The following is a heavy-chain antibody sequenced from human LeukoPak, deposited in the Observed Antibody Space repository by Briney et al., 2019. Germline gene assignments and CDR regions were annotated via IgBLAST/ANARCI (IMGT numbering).Heavy chain of an antibody. CDR1: GGSFSGYY. J-gene: IGHJ4*02. D-gene: IGHD6-13*01. CDR3: ARGSEIAAAGSGYSFDY. V-gene: IGHV4-34*01. CDR2: INHSGST. Sequence: SEILSLTCAVYGGSFSGYYWSWIRQPPGKGLEWIGKINHSGSTYYNPSLRSRVTMSVDTSKNQFSLELSSVTAADTAVYYCARGSEIAAAGSGYSFDYWGQGTLVTVSS.